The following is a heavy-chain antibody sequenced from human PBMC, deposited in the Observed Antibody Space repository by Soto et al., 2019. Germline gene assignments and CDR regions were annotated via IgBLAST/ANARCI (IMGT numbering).Heavy chain of an antibody. CDR1: GFTFSTYG. V-gene: IGHV3-30-3*01. Sequence: QVQVVESGGGVVQPGRSLRLSCAASGFTFSTYGMHWVRQATGKGLEWVAVLSYDGSNEYYADSVKGRFTISRDNSKNTLYLQMNSLRAEDTGVYYCARAHSSGSYYRSGEYYYYFYDMDVWGQGTTVTVSS. CDR2: LSYDGSNE. D-gene: IGHD3-10*01. CDR3: ARAHSSGSYYRSGEYYYYFYDMDV. J-gene: IGHJ6*02.